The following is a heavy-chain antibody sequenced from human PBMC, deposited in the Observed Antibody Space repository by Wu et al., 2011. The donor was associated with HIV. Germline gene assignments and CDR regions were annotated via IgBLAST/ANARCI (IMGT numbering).Heavy chain of an antibody. CDR1: GGTFSSYF. J-gene: IGHJ4*02. Sequence: QVQLLQSGAEVKKPGSSVKVSCKASGGTFSSYFISWVRQAPGQGLEWMGGIIPIFGTGKYAQKFQGRVTITTDESTSTASMELSSLRSEDTAVYYCAACPYYYYWGQGTLVTVSS. CDR2: IIPIFGTG. CDR3: AACPYYYY. D-gene: IGHD3-22*01. V-gene: IGHV1-69*05.